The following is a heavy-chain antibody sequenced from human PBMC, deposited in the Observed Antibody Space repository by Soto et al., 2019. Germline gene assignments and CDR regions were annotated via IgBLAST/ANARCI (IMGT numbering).Heavy chain of an antibody. D-gene: IGHD2-21*02. Sequence: QVQLVQSGAEVKKPGSSVKVSCKASGGTFSSYAISWVRQAPGQGLEWMGGIIPIFGTANYAQKFQGRVTITAEESTSTAYMELSSLRSADTAVYYCARLHCGGDCWGPLDYWGQGTLVTVSS. CDR3: ARLHCGGDCWGPLDY. CDR2: IIPIFGTA. CDR1: GGTFSSYA. V-gene: IGHV1-69*01. J-gene: IGHJ4*02.